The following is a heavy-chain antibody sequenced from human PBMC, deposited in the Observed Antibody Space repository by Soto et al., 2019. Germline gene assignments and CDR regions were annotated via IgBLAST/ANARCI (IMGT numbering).Heavy chain of an antibody. Sequence: GASVKVSCKASGYTFTGYYMHWERQAPGQGLEWMGWINPNSGGTNYAQKFQGWVTMTRDTSISTAYMELSRLRSDDTAVYYCARDHYCSGGSCYSYGMGVWGQGTTVTVSS. CDR1: GYTFTGYY. V-gene: IGHV1-2*04. CDR2: INPNSGGT. CDR3: ARDHYCSGGSCYSYGMGV. D-gene: IGHD2-15*01. J-gene: IGHJ6*02.